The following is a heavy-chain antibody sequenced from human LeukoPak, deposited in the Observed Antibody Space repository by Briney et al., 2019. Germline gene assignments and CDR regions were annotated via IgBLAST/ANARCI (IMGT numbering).Heavy chain of an antibody. CDR2: IFPADSDT. D-gene: IGHD6-13*01. Sequence: GESLQISCKGSGYSFTSYWIGWVRQLPGKGLEWMGIIFPADSDTRYSPSFQGQVTISADKSISTAYLQWSSLKASDTAMYYCARLRGIAAAGGTYYFDYWGQGTLVTVSS. V-gene: IGHV5-51*01. CDR3: ARLRGIAAAGGTYYFDY. J-gene: IGHJ4*02. CDR1: GYSFTSYW.